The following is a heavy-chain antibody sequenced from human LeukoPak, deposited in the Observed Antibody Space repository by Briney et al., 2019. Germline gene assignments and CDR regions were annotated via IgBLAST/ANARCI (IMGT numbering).Heavy chain of an antibody. Sequence: PGGSLRLSCEASGFTFSRYEVNWVRQAPGKGLEWISYISAGGSHLHYADSVKGRFTISRDNSKNTMYLQTNSLRAEDTAVYYCAKDLYGGSVYWYFGLWGRGTLVTVSS. D-gene: IGHD4-23*01. CDR2: ISAGGSHL. V-gene: IGHV3-48*03. CDR1: GFTFSRYE. J-gene: IGHJ2*01. CDR3: AKDLYGGSVYWYFGL.